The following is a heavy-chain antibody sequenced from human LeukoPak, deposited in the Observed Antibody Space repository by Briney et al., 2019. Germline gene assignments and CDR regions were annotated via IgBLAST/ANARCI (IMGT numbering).Heavy chain of an antibody. Sequence: PGGSLRLSCAASGFTFSSYGMSWVRQAPGKGLEWVSAISGSGGSTYYADSVKGRFTISRDNSKNTLYLQMNSLRAEDTAVYYCAKADGGQWPSSYYYYYMDVWGKGTTVTVSS. V-gene: IGHV3-23*01. D-gene: IGHD6-19*01. CDR1: GFTFSSYG. J-gene: IGHJ6*03. CDR2: ISGSGGST. CDR3: AKADGGQWPSSYYYYYMDV.